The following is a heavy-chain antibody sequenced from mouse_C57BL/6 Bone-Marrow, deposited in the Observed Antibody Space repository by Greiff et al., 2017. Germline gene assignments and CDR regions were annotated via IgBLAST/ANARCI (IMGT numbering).Heavy chain of an antibody. V-gene: IGHV1-82*01. CDR1: GYAFSSSW. Sequence: VQLQQSGPELVKPGASVKISCKASGYAFSSSWMNWVKQRPGKGLEWIGRIYPGDGDTNYNGKFKGKATLTADKSSSTAYMQLSSLTSEGSAVYFCAIYGSSTWFAYWGQGTLVTVSA. J-gene: IGHJ3*01. CDR2: IYPGDGDT. D-gene: IGHD1-1*01. CDR3: AIYGSSTWFAY.